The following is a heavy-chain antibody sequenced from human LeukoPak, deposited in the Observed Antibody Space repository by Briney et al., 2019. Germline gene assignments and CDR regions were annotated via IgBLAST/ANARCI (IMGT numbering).Heavy chain of an antibody. CDR1: GYTFTSYG. J-gene: IGHJ4*02. CDR3: ARDRPSEAVAGTTDY. V-gene: IGHV1-18*04. D-gene: IGHD6-19*01. CDR2: ISAYNGNT. Sequence: GASVKVSCKASGYTFTSYGISWVRQAPGLGLEWMGWISAYNGNTNYAQKLQGRVTMTTDTSTSTAYMELRSLRSDDTAVYYCARDRPSEAVAGTTDYWGQGTLVTVSS.